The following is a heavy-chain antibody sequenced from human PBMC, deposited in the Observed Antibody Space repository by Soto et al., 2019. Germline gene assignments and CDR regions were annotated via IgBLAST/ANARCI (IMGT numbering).Heavy chain of an antibody. V-gene: IGHV4-59*01. CDR2: IYYSGST. CDR1: GGSISGYY. Sequence: SSETLSLTCTVSGGSISGYYWSWIRQPPGKGLEWIGYIYYSGSTNYNPSLKSRVTISVDTSKNQFSLKLSSVTAADTAVYYCARGGKEFLVAAAGAVNWFDPWGQGTLVTVSS. CDR3: ARGGKEFLVAAAGAVNWFDP. J-gene: IGHJ5*02. D-gene: IGHD6-13*01.